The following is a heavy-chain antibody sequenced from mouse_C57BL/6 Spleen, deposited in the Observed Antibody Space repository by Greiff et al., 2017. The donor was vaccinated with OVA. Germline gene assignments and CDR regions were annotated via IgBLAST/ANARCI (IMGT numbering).Heavy chain of an antibody. V-gene: IGHV1-85*01. D-gene: IGHD1-1*01. Sequence: VKLVESGPELVKPGASVKLSCKASGYTFTSYDINWVKQRPGQGLEWIGWIYPRDGSTKYNEKFKGKATLTVDTSSSTAYMELHSLTSEDSAVYFCARLITTVVPYWYFDVWGTGTTVTVSS. CDR3: ARLITTVVPYWYFDV. CDR2: IYPRDGST. CDR1: GYTFTSYD. J-gene: IGHJ1*03.